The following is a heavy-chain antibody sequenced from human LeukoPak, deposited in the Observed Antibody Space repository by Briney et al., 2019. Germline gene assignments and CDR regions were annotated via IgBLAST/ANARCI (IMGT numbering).Heavy chain of an antibody. J-gene: IGHJ4*02. D-gene: IGHD5-24*01. Sequence: SETLSLTCAVSGGSISSGGYSWSWIRQPPGKGLEWIGYIYHSGGTYYNPSLKSRVTISVDRSKNQFSLKLSSVTAADTAVYYCARSITHFDYWGQGTLVTVSS. CDR2: IYHSGGT. CDR1: GGSISSGGYS. V-gene: IGHV4-30-2*01. CDR3: ARSITHFDY.